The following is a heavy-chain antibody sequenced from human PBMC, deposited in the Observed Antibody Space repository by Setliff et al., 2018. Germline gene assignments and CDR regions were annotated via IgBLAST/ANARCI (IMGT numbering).Heavy chain of an antibody. CDR1: GYNFITFG. Sequence: GASVKVSCKTSGYNFITFGISWVRQAPGQGLEWMGGIIPLSDITSYAQTLQGRVTITADKSTNTVNMERSSLRSEDTAVYYCARVGFRGVMSAYFDFGGQGTQVTVSS. CDR2: IIPLSDIT. D-gene: IGHD3-10*01. V-gene: IGHV1-69*10. J-gene: IGHJ4*02. CDR3: ARVGFRGVMSAYFDF.